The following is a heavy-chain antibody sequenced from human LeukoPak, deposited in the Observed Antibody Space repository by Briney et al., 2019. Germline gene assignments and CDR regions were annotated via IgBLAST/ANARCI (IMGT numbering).Heavy chain of an antibody. CDR3: ARDPSPDSSGFRAEYFQH. CDR2: INPSGGST. J-gene: IGHJ1*01. CDR1: GYTFTSYY. Sequence: GASVKVSCKASGYTFTSYYMHWVRQAPGQGLEWMGMINPSGGSTSYAQKFQGRVTMTRDTSTSTVYMELSSLRSEDTAVYYCARDPSPDSSGFRAEYFQHWGQGTLVTVSS. V-gene: IGHV1-46*01. D-gene: IGHD3-22*01.